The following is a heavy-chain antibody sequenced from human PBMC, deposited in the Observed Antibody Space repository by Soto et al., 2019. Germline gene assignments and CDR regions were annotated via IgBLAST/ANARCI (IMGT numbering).Heavy chain of an antibody. D-gene: IGHD2-15*01. CDR1: GGSFSGDY. Sequence: SETLSLTCAVYGGSFSGDYWSWIRQPPGKGLEWIGEINHSGSTNYNPSLKSRVTISVDTSKNQFSLKLSSVTAADTAVYYCASLYYSGGSCSNWFAPWGQGTLVTVSS. J-gene: IGHJ5*02. V-gene: IGHV4-34*01. CDR2: INHSGST. CDR3: ASLYYSGGSCSNWFAP.